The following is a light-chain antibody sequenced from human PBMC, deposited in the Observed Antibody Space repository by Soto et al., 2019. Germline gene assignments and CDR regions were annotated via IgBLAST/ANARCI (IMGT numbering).Light chain of an antibody. V-gene: IGKV3-20*01. Sequence: EIVLTQSPGTLSLSPGERATLSCRASQSVSSSSYLAWYQQKPGQAPRLLIYGASSRATGIPDRFSGSGSATDFTLTISSLQPDDFATYFCQHYAPQSPWTFGQGTRVE. CDR1: QSVSSSSY. CDR2: GAS. J-gene: IGKJ1*01. CDR3: QHYAPQSPWT.